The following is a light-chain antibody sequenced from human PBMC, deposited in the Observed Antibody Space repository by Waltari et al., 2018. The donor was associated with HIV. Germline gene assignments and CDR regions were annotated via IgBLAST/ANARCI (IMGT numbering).Light chain of an antibody. CDR3: QAWDSRTS. CDR2: QDS. V-gene: IGLV3-1*01. CDR1: KLGDKY. J-gene: IGLJ2*01. Sequence: SYELTQPPSVSVSPGQTASIPCPGDKLGDKYVSWYQQKAGQSPVLVIFQDSKRPSGIPERFSGSNSGNTATLTISGTQAMDEADYYCQAWDSRTSFGGGTKLTVL.